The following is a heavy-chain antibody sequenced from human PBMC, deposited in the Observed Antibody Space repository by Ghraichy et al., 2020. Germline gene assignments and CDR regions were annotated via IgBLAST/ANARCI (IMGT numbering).Heavy chain of an antibody. CDR2: INHSGSP. D-gene: IGHD3-16*01. CDR1: GGFFSTYN. V-gene: IGHV4-34*01. J-gene: IGHJ6*02. CDR3: ARAKIRYGMDV. Sequence: SETLSLTCAVYGGFFSTYNWTWNRQLPGKGMEWIGEINHSGSPMNNTSLQSRVPISVATSKNHFSLKLSSVTAAHTAVYYCARAKIRYGMDVWGQGTTVTVSS.